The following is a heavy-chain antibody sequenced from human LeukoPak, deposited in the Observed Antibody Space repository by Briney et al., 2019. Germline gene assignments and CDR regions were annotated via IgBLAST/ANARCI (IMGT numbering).Heavy chain of an antibody. Sequence: GGSLRLSCAASGFTFSAYWMHWVRQAPGKGLVWVSRIKGDGSGASYADSVKGRFTISRDNAKNTLYLEMNSLRGDDTAVYYCACTSRPIDAWGQGTLVTVSS. V-gene: IGHV3-74*01. D-gene: IGHD2-8*01. J-gene: IGHJ5*02. CDR1: GFTFSAYW. CDR3: ACTSRPIDA. CDR2: IKGDGSGA.